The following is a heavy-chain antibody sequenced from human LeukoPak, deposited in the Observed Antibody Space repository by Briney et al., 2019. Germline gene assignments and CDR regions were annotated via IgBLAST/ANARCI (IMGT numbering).Heavy chain of an antibody. Sequence: PSETLSLTCGVYGGSFSSYFWTWIRQSPAKGLEWIGEINQSGDTDYNPSLKSRANISIDTSRGQFSLTLSSVTAADTAMYYCARVLGIAVVPGATEDNYFDPWGQGTLVVVSS. V-gene: IGHV4-34*01. D-gene: IGHD2-2*01. J-gene: IGHJ5*02. CDR2: INQSGDT. CDR3: ARVLGIAVVPGATEDNYFDP. CDR1: GGSFSSYF.